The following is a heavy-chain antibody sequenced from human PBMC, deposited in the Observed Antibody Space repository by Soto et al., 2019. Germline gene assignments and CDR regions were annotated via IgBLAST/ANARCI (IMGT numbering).Heavy chain of an antibody. J-gene: IGHJ4*02. CDR2: ISNDGRRK. D-gene: IGHD2-21*02. CDR1: GFSLSTNT. V-gene: IGHV3-30*04. Sequence: GGSLRLCCAASGFSLSTNTMHCVRQVPGKWLELMASISNDGRRKYYADFVKSRFTISRNTANNILYLEMNSLRAEDTCLYYCARVATAMTYDFWGQGIQGTVSS. CDR3: ARVATAMTYDF.